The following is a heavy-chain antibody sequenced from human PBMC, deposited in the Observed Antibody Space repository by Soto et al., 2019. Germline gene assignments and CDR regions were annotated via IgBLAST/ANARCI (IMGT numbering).Heavy chain of an antibody. J-gene: IGHJ5*02. V-gene: IGHV3-73*01. D-gene: IGHD3-22*01. CDR1: GFTFSGSA. CDR3: TRDPRNYYDSIGSANWFDP. CDR2: IRSKTNSYAT. Sequence: GGSLRLSCAASGFTFSGSAMHWVRQASGKGLEWVGRIRSKTNSYATAYAASVKGRFTISRDDSKDTAYLQMNSLKAEDTAVYYCTRDPRNYYDSIGSANWFDPWGQGTLVTVSS.